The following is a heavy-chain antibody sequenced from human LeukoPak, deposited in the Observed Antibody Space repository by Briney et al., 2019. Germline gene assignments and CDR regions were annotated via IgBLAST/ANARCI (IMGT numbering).Heavy chain of an antibody. V-gene: IGHV1-2*02. D-gene: IGHD6-19*01. CDR3: ARDQVAVAGTGFDY. J-gene: IGHJ4*02. CDR2: INPHSGGT. Sequence: ASVKVSCKASGYTFTGYYIHWVRQAPGQGLEWMGWINPHSGGTNYAQKFQGRVTMTRDTSISTAYMELSRLRSDDTATYYCARDQVAVAGTGFDYWGQGTLVTVSS. CDR1: GYTFTGYY.